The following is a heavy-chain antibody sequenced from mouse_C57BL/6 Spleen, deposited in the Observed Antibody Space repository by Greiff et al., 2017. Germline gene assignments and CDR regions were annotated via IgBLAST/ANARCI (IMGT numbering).Heavy chain of an antibody. CDR3: ARQHYDYDGWFAY. J-gene: IGHJ3*01. V-gene: IGHV5-6*01. CDR1: GFTFSSYG. CDR2: ISSGGSYT. Sequence: EVKVVESGGDLVKPGGSLKLSCAASGFTFSSYGMSWVRQTPDKRLEWVATISSGGSYTYYPDSVKGRFTISRDNAKNTLYLQMSSLKSEDTAMYYCARQHYDYDGWFAYWGQGTLVTVSA. D-gene: IGHD2-4*01.